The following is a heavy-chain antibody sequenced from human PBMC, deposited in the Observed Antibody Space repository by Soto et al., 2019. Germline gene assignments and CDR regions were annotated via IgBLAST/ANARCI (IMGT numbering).Heavy chain of an antibody. CDR1: VCTFSRYD. CDR3: ARDPSSGYGDYYYGMEV. D-gene: IGHD5-18*01. Sequence: PRGSLTLARAASVCTFSRYDMNWVFPAPGKGLEWVAVIWYDGSNKYYADSVKGRFTISRDNSKNTLYLQMNSLRAEDTAVYYCARDPSSGYGDYYYGMEVWGQGTTVTV. J-gene: IGHJ6*02. CDR2: IWYDGSNK. V-gene: IGHV3-33*01.